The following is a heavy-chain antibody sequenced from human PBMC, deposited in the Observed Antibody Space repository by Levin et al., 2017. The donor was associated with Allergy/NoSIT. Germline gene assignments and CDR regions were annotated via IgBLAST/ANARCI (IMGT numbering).Heavy chain of an antibody. J-gene: IGHJ6*02. D-gene: IGHD2-2*01. Sequence: LSLTCAASGFTFSSYGMHWVRQAPGKGLEWVAVISYDGSNKYYADSVKGRFTISRDNSKNTLYLQMNSLRAEDTAVYYCAKEGGRVPAAHYYYGMDGWGQGTTVTVSS. V-gene: IGHV3-30*18. CDR2: ISYDGSNK. CDR3: AKEGGRVPAAHYYYGMDG. CDR1: GFTFSSYG.